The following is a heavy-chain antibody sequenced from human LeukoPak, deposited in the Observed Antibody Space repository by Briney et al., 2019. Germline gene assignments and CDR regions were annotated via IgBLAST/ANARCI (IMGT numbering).Heavy chain of an antibody. V-gene: IGHV4-39*07. Sequence: SETLSLTCTVSGGSISSNNYYWGWIRQPPGKGLEWLGSIDYSGSTYYNPSLKSRVTISVDTSKNQFSLKLSSVTAADTAVYYCARVDYDILTNNWFDPWGQGTLVTVSS. J-gene: IGHJ5*02. CDR3: ARVDYDILTNNWFDP. D-gene: IGHD3-9*01. CDR1: GGSISSNNYY. CDR2: IDYSGST.